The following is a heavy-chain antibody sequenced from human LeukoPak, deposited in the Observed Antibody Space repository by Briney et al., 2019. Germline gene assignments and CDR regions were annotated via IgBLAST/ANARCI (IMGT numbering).Heavy chain of an antibody. CDR1: GFSFSIYN. Sequence: PGGSLRLSCAASGFSFSIYNMNWVRQAPGEGPEWVSYISGSGDSKYYADSVQGRFTISRDNAKNSLFLQMNSLRDEDTAVYYCARDLGDYHGMDVWGQGTTVTVSS. D-gene: IGHD3-16*01. CDR3: ARDLGDYHGMDV. J-gene: IGHJ6*02. CDR2: ISGSGDSK. V-gene: IGHV3-48*02.